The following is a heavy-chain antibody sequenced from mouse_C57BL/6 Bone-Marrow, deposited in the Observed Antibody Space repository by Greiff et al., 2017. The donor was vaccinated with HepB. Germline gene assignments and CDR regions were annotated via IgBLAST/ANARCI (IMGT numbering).Heavy chain of an antibody. J-gene: IGHJ2*01. Sequence: VQLQQSGAELVKPGASVKLSCTASGFNIKDYYMHWVKQRTEQGLEWIGRIDPEDGENKYDPKVPGKATITADTSSNKAYLQLSSLTSEDTADYYCAEGVTHWGQGTTLTVSS. CDR2: IDPEDGEN. CDR3: AEGVTH. CDR1: GFNIKDYY. V-gene: IGHV14-2*01. D-gene: IGHD2-13*01.